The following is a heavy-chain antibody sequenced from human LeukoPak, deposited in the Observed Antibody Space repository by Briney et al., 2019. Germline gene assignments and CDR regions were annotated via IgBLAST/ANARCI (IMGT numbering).Heavy chain of an antibody. D-gene: IGHD4-11*01. CDR1: GGSFSGYY. CDR2: INHSGST. J-gene: IGHJ4*02. Sequence: ASETLSLTCAVYGGSFSGYYWSWIRQPPGKGLEWIGEINHSGSTNYNPSLKSRVTISVDTSTNQFSLKLSSVTAADTAVYYCARAILYSNYLRPRDSPIDYWGQGTLVTVSS. V-gene: IGHV4-34*01. CDR3: ARAILYSNYLRPRDSPIDY.